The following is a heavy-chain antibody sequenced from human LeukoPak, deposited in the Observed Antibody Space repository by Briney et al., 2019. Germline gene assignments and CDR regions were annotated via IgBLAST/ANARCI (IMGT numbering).Heavy chain of an antibody. Sequence: GGSLRLSCAASGFTFSSYDMHWVRQATGKGLEWVSAIGTAGGTYYPGSVKGRFTISRENAKNSLYLQMNSLRAGDTAVYYCARSYYDSSGYYYYGMDVWGQGTTVTVSS. V-gene: IGHV3-13*01. CDR3: ARSYYDSSGYYYYGMDV. J-gene: IGHJ6*02. CDR2: IGTAGGT. CDR1: GFTFSSYD. D-gene: IGHD3-22*01.